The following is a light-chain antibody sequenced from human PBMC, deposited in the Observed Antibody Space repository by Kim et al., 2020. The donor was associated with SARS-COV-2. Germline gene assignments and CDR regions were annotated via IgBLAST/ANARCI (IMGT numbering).Light chain of an antibody. V-gene: IGLV8-61*01. CDR1: SGSVSTSSY. J-gene: IGLJ2*01. CDR3: VLYMGSGISV. CDR2: STY. Sequence: GGAVTVTCGLSSGSVSTSSYPTWYQQTPGQAPRTLIYSTYTRSSGVPDRFSGSILGNKAALTITGAQADDESDYYCVLYMGSGISVFGGGTQLTVL.